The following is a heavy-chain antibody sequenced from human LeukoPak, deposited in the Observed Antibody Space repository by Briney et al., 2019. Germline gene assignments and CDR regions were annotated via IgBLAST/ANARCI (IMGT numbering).Heavy chain of an antibody. CDR1: GGSFSGYY. D-gene: IGHD1-26*01. Sequence: SETLSLTCAVYGGSFSGYYWSWIRQPPGKGLEWIGEINHSGSINYNPSLKSRVTISVGTSKNQFSLKLSSVTAADTAVYYCARKVLVGATTIDYWGQGTLVTVSS. V-gene: IGHV4-34*01. CDR2: INHSGSI. CDR3: ARKVLVGATTIDY. J-gene: IGHJ4*02.